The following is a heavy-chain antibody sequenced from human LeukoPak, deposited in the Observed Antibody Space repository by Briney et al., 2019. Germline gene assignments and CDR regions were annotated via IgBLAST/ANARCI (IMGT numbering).Heavy chain of an antibody. V-gene: IGHV3-11*01. CDR3: ARDLTGIGVYVA. CDR2: ISSSSTTI. J-gene: IGHJ5*02. D-gene: IGHD5/OR15-5a*01. Sequence: GGSLRLSCESSGFTFSDNYMSWIRQAPGKGLEWLSSISSSSTTIFYADSVKGRFTISRDNAKNSLFLQMNSLRADDTAVYYCARDLTGIGVYVAWGQGTLVTVSS. CDR1: GFTFSDNY.